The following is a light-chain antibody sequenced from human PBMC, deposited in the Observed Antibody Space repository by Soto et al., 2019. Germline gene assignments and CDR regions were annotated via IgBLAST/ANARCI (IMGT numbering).Light chain of an antibody. Sequence: QSALTQPASVSGSPGQSISISCTGSSSDVGVHNFVSWYQHHPGKAPKVLIYGVTNRPSGVSNRFSGSKSGNTASLTISGLQAEDEADSYCCTYTPVYTWVFGGGTKLTVL. CDR1: SSDVGVHNF. V-gene: IGLV2-14*01. J-gene: IGLJ3*02. CDR3: CTYTPVYTWV. CDR2: GVT.